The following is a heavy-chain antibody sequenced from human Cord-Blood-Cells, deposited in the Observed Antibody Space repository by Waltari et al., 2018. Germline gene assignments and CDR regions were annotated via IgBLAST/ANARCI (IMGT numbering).Heavy chain of an antibody. CDR1: GVTFSSSA. V-gene: IGHV1-69*01. J-gene: IGHJ4*02. CDR3: ARAGPGISFYRFDY. D-gene: IGHD2-15*01. CDR2: VIPIFGTA. Sequence: QVQLVQSGAEVKKPGSSVKVPCKAPGVTFSSSAIRLLRQVPDQGLEWMGGVIPIFGTANYAQKCQGRVTITANESTSTAYMELSSLRSEDTAVYYCARAGPGISFYRFDYWGQGTLVTVSS.